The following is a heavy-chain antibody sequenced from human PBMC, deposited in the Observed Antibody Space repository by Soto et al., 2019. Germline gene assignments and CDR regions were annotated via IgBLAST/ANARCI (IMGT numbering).Heavy chain of an antibody. CDR3: AKVRSQTYYYDSSGYYYGIDY. J-gene: IGHJ4*02. V-gene: IGHV3-23*01. Sequence: VGSLRLSCAASGFTFSSYAMGWVRQAPGKGLEWVSAISGSGGSTYYADSVKGRFTISRDNSKNTLYLQMNSLRAEDTAVYYCAKVRSQTYYYDSSGYYYGIDYWGQGTLVTVSS. CDR1: GFTFSSYA. CDR2: ISGSGGST. D-gene: IGHD3-22*01.